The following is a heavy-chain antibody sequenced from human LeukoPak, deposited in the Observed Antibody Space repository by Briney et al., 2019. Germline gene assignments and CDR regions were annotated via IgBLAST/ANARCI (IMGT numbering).Heavy chain of an antibody. CDR3: ARVGYYYDSSGYYHTHRMGYFDY. CDR1: GGSISSYY. Sequence: SETLSLTCTVSGGSISSYYWSWIRQPPGKGLEWIGEINHSGSTNYNPSLKSRVTISVDTSKNQFSLKLSSVTAADTAVYYCARVGYYYDSSGYYHTHRMGYFDYWGQGTLVTVSS. J-gene: IGHJ4*02. V-gene: IGHV4-34*01. CDR2: INHSGST. D-gene: IGHD3-22*01.